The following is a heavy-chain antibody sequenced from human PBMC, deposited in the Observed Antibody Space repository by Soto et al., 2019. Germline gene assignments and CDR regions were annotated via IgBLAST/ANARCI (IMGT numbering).Heavy chain of an antibody. D-gene: IGHD5-12*01. CDR1: GFVFSAYA. CDR2: MSYRGTNE. Sequence: HPGGSLRLSCAASGFVFSAYAMHWVRQAPGKGLEWVATMSYRGTNEHYADSVKGRFTISRDTSKNMLFLQMSSLRAADTAIYYCARGPYDNDAFDLWGQGTLVTVSS. CDR3: ARGPYDNDAFDL. V-gene: IGHV3-33*01. J-gene: IGHJ3*01.